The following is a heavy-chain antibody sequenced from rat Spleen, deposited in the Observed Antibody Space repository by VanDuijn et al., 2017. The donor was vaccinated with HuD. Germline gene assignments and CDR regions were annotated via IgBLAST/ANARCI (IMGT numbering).Heavy chain of an antibody. CDR3: ATDSSYVYYGLLPLDY. CDR1: GFTFSNYG. CDR2: ISPSGGST. Sequence: EVKLVESGGGLVQPGRSLKLSCAASGFTFSNYGMHWIRQAPTKGLEWVASISPSGGSTYYRDSVKGRFTISRDNAKSTLYLQMDSLRSEDTATYYCATDSSYVYYGLLPLDYWGQGVMVTVSS. D-gene: IGHD1-6*01. V-gene: IGHV5-19*01. J-gene: IGHJ2*01.